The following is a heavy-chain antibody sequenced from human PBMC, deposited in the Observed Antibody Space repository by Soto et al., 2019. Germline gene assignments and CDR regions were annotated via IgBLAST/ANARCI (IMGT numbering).Heavy chain of an antibody. J-gene: IGHJ4*02. D-gene: IGHD6-13*01. CDR3: AKDTGTGKDSSSLYFDY. V-gene: IGHV3-43D*03. CDR2: ISWDGGST. CDR1: GFTFDDYA. Sequence: GGSLRLSCAASGFTFDDYAMHWVRQAPGKGLEWVSLISWDGGSTYYADSVKGRFTISRDNSKNSLYLQMNSLRAEDTALYYCAKDTGTGKDSSSLYFDYWGQGTLVTVSS.